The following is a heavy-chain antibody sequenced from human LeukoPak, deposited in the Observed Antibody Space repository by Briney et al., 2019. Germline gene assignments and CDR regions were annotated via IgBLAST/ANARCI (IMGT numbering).Heavy chain of an antibody. CDR2: IYSGGST. CDR1: GFTVSSNY. D-gene: IGHD6-13*01. V-gene: IGHV3-53*01. CDR3: ARGIGSTVYAFDI. J-gene: IGHJ3*02. Sequence: GGSLRLSRAASGFTVSSNYMSWVRQAPGKGLEWVSVIYSGGSTYYADSVKGRFTISRDNSKNTLYLQMNSLRAEDTAVYYCARGIGSTVYAFDIWGQGTMVTVSS.